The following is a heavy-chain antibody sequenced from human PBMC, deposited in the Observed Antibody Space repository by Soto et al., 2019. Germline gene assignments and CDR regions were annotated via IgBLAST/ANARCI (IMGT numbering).Heavy chain of an antibody. D-gene: IGHD2-21*01. Sequence: QVQLVESGGGLVKPGGSLRLSCAASGFTFSDYYMSWIRQAPGKGLEWVSYISTSSSDTKYADSVRGRFTISRDNAKNSMYLQMSSLRAEDTAVYYCAGDIMVERSYDDDSWGQGTLVTVSS. CDR3: AGDIMVERSYDDDS. J-gene: IGHJ4*02. CDR2: ISTSSSDT. CDR1: GFTFSDYY. V-gene: IGHV3-11*05.